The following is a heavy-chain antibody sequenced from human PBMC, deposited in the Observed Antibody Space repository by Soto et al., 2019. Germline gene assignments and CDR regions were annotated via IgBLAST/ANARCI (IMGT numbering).Heavy chain of an antibody. CDR3: AKDRNEYYDFWSGYFY. CDR1: GFTFSSYA. CDR2: ISGSGGST. J-gene: IGHJ4*02. Sequence: GGSLRLSCAASGFTFSSYAMSWVRQAPGKGLEWVSAISGSGGSTYYADSVKGRFTISRDNSKNTLYLQMNSLRAEDTAVYYCAKDRNEYYDFWSGYFYWGQGTLVTVSS. D-gene: IGHD3-3*01. V-gene: IGHV3-23*01.